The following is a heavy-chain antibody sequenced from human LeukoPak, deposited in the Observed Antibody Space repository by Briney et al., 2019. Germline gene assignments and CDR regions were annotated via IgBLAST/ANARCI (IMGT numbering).Heavy chain of an antibody. CDR3: AKDLYYGSWSYPPPYYSDH. Sequence: GGSLRLSCAASGFSFGSYAMSWVRQTPGKGLEWVSAISTGGGTTSYADSVKGRFTISRDNSKNMLSLHMNSLRAEDTAVYSCAKDLYYGSWSYPPPYYSDHWGQGTLVTVSS. J-gene: IGHJ4*02. D-gene: IGHD3-10*01. CDR1: GFSFGSYA. V-gene: IGHV3-23*01. CDR2: ISTGGGTT.